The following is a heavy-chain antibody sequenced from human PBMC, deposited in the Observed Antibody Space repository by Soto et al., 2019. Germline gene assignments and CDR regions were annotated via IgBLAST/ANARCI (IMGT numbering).Heavy chain of an antibody. J-gene: IGHJ5*02. CDR2: IYYSGST. D-gene: IGHD3-22*01. V-gene: IGHV4-59*01. CDR3: AGVNYYDSRNNWFDP. Sequence: ALETLSLTCTVSGGSISSYYWSWIRQPPGKGLEWIGYIYYSGSTNYNPSLKSRVTISVDTSKNQFSLKLSSVTAADTAVYYCAGVNYYDSRNNWFDPWGQGTLVTVSS. CDR1: GGSISSYY.